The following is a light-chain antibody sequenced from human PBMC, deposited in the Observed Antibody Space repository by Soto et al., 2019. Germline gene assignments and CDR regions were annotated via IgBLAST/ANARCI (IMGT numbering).Light chain of an antibody. J-gene: IGLJ2*01. CDR1: SGHSNYA. CDR3: QTWGTGIVI. V-gene: IGLV4-69*01. CDR2: LNRDGSH. Sequence: QSVLTQSPSASASLGASVKLNCTVSSGHSNYAIAWHQQQPEKGPRYLMKLNRDGSHSKGDGIPNRFSGSSSGAERYLTISSLQSEDEADYYCQTWGTGIVIFGGGTKVTVL.